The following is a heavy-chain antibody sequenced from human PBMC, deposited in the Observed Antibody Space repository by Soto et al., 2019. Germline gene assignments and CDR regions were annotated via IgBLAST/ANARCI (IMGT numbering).Heavy chain of an antibody. V-gene: IGHV3-30-3*01. CDR3: AKDLRLRYSETGY. J-gene: IGHJ4*02. D-gene: IGHD1-26*01. Sequence: PGGSLRLSCAASAFTFSSYPMHWVRQAPGKGLEWVAVISYDGSNKYYADSVKGRFTISRDNSKNTLYLQMNSLRAEDTAVYYCAKDLRLRYSETGYWGQGTLVTVSS. CDR2: ISYDGSNK. CDR1: AFTFSSYP.